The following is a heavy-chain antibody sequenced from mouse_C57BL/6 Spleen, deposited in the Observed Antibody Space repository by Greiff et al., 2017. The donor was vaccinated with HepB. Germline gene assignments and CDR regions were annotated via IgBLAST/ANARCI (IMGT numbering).Heavy chain of an antibody. CDR2: ITHSGET. V-gene: IGHV12-3*01. CDR1: GFPITSGYY. J-gene: IGHJ3*01. Sequence: VQLQESGPGLVKPSQSLFLTCSITGFPITSGYYWIWIRQSPGKPLEWMGYITHSGETFYNPSLQSPISITRETSKNQFFLQLNSVTTEDTAMYYCAGDTNWFAYWGQGTLVTVAA. CDR3: AGDTNWFAY.